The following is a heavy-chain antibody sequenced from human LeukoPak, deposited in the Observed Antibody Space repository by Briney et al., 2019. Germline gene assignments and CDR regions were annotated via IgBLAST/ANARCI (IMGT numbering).Heavy chain of an antibody. CDR3: AKGRLGVLYYGMDD. D-gene: IGHD2-8*01. Sequence: GGSLRLSCAASGFTFSSHSMSWVRQAPGKGLEWVSALSSRGDDPYYTDSVRGRFTISRDNYKNSLYLQMNSLRDEDTAIYYCAKGRLGVLYYGMDDWGHGTTVAVSS. CDR1: GFTFSSHS. CDR2: LSSRGDDP. V-gene: IGHV3-23*01. J-gene: IGHJ6*02.